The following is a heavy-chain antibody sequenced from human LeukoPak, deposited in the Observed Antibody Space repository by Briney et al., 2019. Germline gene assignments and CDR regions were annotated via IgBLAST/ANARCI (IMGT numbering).Heavy chain of an antibody. CDR2: INPNSGGT. Sequence: ASVKVSCKASGGTFSSYAISWVRQAPGQGLEWMGWINPNSGGTNYAQKFQGRVTMTRDTSISTAYMELSRLRSDDTAVYYCARFPRFGELSFDYWGQGTLVTVSS. D-gene: IGHD3-10*01. CDR3: ARFPRFGELSFDY. V-gene: IGHV1-2*02. J-gene: IGHJ4*02. CDR1: GGTFSSYA.